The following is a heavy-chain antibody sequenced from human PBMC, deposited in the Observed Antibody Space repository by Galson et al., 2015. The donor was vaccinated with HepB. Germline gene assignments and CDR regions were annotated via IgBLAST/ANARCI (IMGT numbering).Heavy chain of an antibody. CDR2: IRSKAYGGTT. J-gene: IGHJ6*02. Sequence: SLRLSCAASGFTFGDYAMSWFRQAPGKGPEWVGFIRSKAYGGTTEYAASVKGRFTISRDDSKSIAYLQMNSLKTEDTAVYYCTRDTARVYYYGMDVWGQGTTVTVSS. CDR1: GFTFGDYA. CDR3: TRDTARVYYYGMDV. D-gene: IGHD2-21*02. V-gene: IGHV3-49*03.